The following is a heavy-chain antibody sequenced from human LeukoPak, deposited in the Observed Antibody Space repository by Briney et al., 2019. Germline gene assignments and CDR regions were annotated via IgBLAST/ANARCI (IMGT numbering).Heavy chain of an antibody. CDR1: GGSISSYY. J-gene: IGHJ4*02. V-gene: IGHV4-4*07. CDR3: ARQIASAGTAGFDF. Sequence: SETLSLTCTVSGGSISSYYWSWIRQPAGKGLEWIGRIYSTGSTNYNPSLKSRVTMSVDTSKNQFSLRLRSVTAADTAVCYCARQIASAGTAGFDFWGQGALVTVSS. D-gene: IGHD6-13*01. CDR2: IYSTGST.